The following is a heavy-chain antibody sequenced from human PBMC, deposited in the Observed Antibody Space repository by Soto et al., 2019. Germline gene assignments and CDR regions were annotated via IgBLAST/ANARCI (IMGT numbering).Heavy chain of an antibody. CDR1: GFTFSNSA. Sequence: SVKVSCKASGFTFSNSAIQWMRQARGERLEWIGWIVVGSGNTNYAQKIQERVTIIRDMSTSTSYMELSSLTSEDTAVYYCVLCTTTSCYGKFDYWG. CDR2: IVVGSGNT. CDR3: VLCTTTSCYGKFDY. D-gene: IGHD2-2*01. V-gene: IGHV1-58*02. J-gene: IGHJ4*01.